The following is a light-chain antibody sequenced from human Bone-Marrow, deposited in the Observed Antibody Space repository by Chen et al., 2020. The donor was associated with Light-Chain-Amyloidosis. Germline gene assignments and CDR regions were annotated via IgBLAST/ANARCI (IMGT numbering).Light chain of an antibody. CDR1: QTISSNY. V-gene: IGKV3-20*01. CDR3: QQYGTSPLT. CDR2: GSS. Sequence: EIVLTQSPGTLSLSPGEGANLSCRASQTISSNYLPWYQQKFGQAPRLLIYGSSSRATGIPNRYTGSESGTDFTLTIHRLEPEDFAIYYCQQYGTSPLTFVGGTKVEIK. J-gene: IGKJ4*01.